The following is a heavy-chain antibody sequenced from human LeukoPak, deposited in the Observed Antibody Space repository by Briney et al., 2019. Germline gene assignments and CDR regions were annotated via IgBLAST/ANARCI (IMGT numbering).Heavy chain of an antibody. J-gene: IGHJ4*02. CDR2: IYHSGST. V-gene: IGHV4-30-2*01. Sequence: SETLSLTCAVYGGSISSGGYSWSWIRQPPGKGLEWIGYIYHSGSTYYNPSLKSRVTISVDRSKNQFSLKLSSVTAADTAVYYCARVDTATEGVDYWGQGTLVTVSS. CDR3: ARVDTATEGVDY. CDR1: GGSISSGGYS. D-gene: IGHD5-18*01.